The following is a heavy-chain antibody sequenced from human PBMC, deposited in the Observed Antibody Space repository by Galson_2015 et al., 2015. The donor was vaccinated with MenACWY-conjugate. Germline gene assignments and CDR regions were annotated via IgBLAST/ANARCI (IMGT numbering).Heavy chain of an antibody. J-gene: IGHJ4*02. V-gene: IGHV3-23*01. CDR1: GFTFSSYA. Sequence: SLRLSCAASGFTFSSYAMSWVRQAPGKGLEWVSSITAGGITTYYADSVKGRFTISRDNSKNTLYLQMNSLGGEDTAVYYCARDPDFASITWYAPGDYWGQGTLVTVSS. CDR3: ARDPDFASITWYAPGDY. D-gene: IGHD6-13*01. CDR2: ITAGGITT.